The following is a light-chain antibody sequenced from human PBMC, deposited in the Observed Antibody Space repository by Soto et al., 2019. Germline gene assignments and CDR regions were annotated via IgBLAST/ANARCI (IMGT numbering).Light chain of an antibody. CDR3: QQYGGSPRT. CDR2: GAS. J-gene: IGKJ1*01. CDR1: QSVSSN. Sequence: EIVFTQSPCTLSLSKGEIATLSCRASQSVSSNLAWYQQKPGQAPRLLIHGASNRATGIPDRFSGSGSGTDFTLTITRLEPEDFAVYYCQQYGGSPRTFGQGTKVDI. V-gene: IGKV3-20*01.